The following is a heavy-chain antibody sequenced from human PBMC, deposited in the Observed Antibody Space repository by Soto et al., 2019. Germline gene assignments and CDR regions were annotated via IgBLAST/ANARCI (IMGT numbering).Heavy chain of an antibody. V-gene: IGHV3-23*01. CDR2: TTDDGGRT. CDR3: SKGGGFGTGAYYNVAY. Sequence: EVQLLESGGGLVEPGGSLRLSCTASGFSFSSYAMTWVRQAPGKGLEWVSSTTDDGGRTFYADSVKGRFTISRDNSNNRLELKMNSMRAEDTGLYYWSKGGGFGTGAYYNVAYWGQGTLVTVSS. D-gene: IGHD3-10*01. J-gene: IGHJ4*02. CDR1: GFSFSSYA.